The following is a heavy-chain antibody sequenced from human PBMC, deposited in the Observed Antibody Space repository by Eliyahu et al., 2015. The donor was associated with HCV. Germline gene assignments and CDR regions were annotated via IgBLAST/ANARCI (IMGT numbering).Heavy chain of an antibody. D-gene: IGHD6-13*01. CDR3: ARVPLGLYSSRRGGYFDY. J-gene: IGHJ4*02. V-gene: IGHV1-69*06. CDR2: IIPIFGTA. CDR1: GGTFSSYA. Sequence: QVQLVQSGAEVKKPGSSVKVSCKASGGTFSSYAISWVRQAPGQGLEWMGGIIPIFGTANYAQKFQGRVTITADKSTSTAYMELSSLRSEDTAVYYCARVPLGLYSSRRGGYFDYWGQGTLVTVSS.